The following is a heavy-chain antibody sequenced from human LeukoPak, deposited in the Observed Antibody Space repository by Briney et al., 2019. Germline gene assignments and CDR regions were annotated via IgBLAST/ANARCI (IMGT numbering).Heavy chain of an antibody. D-gene: IGHD2-2*01. V-gene: IGHV3-30*18. CDR2: ISYDGSNK. J-gene: IGHJ6*03. Sequence: GGSLRLSCAASGFTFSSYGMHWVRQAPGKGLEWVAVISYDGSNKYYADSVKGRFTISRDNSKNTLYLQMNSLRAEDTAVYYCAKAGYCSSTSCYLAGYYYYYYMDVWGKGTTVTISS. CDR3: AKAGYCSSTSCYLAGYYYYYYMDV. CDR1: GFTFSSYG.